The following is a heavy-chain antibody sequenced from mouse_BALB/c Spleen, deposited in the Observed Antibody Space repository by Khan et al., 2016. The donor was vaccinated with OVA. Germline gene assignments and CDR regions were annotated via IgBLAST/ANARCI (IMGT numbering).Heavy chain of an antibody. V-gene: IGHV5-6*01. CDR3: ARLAYCYVSEWFAY. CDR1: GFTFSTYG. D-gene: IGHD1-1*01. CDR2: ISSGGSYT. Sequence: EVQLVESGGDLVKPEGSLKLSCAASGFTFSTYGMSWVRQTPDKRLEWVATISSGGSYTYYPDSVQGRFTISRDNAKNTLYLQMSSLKSEDTAVFYCARLAYCYVSEWFAYWGQGTLVTVSA. J-gene: IGHJ3*01.